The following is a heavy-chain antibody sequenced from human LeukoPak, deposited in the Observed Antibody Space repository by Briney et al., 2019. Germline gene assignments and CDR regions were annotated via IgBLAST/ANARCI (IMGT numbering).Heavy chain of an antibody. D-gene: IGHD6-19*01. V-gene: IGHV1-18*01. CDR2: ISAYNGDT. CDR1: GYTFTSYG. J-gene: IGHJ4*02. CDR3: ARDPSSSGWYLDY. Sequence: ASVKVSCKASGYTFTSYGISWVRQAPGQRLEWMGWISAYNGDTNYAQKLQGRVTMTTDTSTSTAYMDLRSLRSDDTAVYYCARDPSSSGWYLDYWGQGTLVSVSS.